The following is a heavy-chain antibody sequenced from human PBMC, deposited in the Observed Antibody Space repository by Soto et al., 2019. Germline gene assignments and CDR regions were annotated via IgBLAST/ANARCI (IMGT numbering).Heavy chain of an antibody. CDR1: GFTFSNYA. J-gene: IGHJ4*02. CDR3: AKDHFAQGYCSSTSCYGVGSFDY. CDR2: ISGSGGNT. Sequence: EVQLLESGGGLVQPGGSLRLSCAASGFTFSNYAMSWVRQAPGKGLEWVSAISGSGGNTFYADSVKGRFTTSRDNSKNTLYLQMNSLGAEDTAVYYCAKDHFAQGYCSSTSCYGVGSFDYWGQGTLVTVSS. V-gene: IGHV3-23*01. D-gene: IGHD2-2*01.